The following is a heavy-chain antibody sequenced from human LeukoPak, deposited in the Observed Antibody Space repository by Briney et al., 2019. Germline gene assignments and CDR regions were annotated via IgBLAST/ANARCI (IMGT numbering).Heavy chain of an antibody. CDR2: ISSSSSYI. J-gene: IGHJ4*02. D-gene: IGHD3-16*01. CDR1: GFTFSSYS. CDR3: ARGRGGTAYFDY. Sequence: GPLRLSCAASGFTFSSYSMNWVRQAPAKALEWVSSISSSSSYIYYEDSVKGRFNISRDNAKNSLYLQMNSLRAEDTAVYYCARGRGGTAYFDYWGQGTLVTVSS. V-gene: IGHV3-21*01.